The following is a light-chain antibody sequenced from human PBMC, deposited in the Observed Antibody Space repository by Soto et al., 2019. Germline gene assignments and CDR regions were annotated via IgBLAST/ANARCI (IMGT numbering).Light chain of an antibody. CDR2: EVN. V-gene: IGLV2-14*01. J-gene: IGLJ3*02. CDR1: SSDVGIYNY. CDR3: SSFTTSNTWV. Sequence: QSALTQPASVSGSPGQSITISCTGTSSDVGIYNYVSWFQQHPGKAPKLMIYEVNKRPSGVSDRFSGSKSGNTASLTISGLQAEDEADYYCSSFTTSNTWVFGGRTKVTVL.